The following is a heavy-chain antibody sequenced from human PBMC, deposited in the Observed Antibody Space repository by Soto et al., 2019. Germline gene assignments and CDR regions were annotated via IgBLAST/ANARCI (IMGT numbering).Heavy chain of an antibody. Sequence: SSGGYYWSWIRQHPGKGLEWVSGISWNSGSIGYADSVKGRFTISRDNAKNSLYLQMNSLRAEDTAVYYCARTLYYYDSSGYRWGQGTLVTVSS. V-gene: IGHV3-9*01. D-gene: IGHD3-22*01. CDR3: ARTLYYYDSSGYR. CDR2: ISWNSGSI. CDR1: SSGGYY. J-gene: IGHJ4*02.